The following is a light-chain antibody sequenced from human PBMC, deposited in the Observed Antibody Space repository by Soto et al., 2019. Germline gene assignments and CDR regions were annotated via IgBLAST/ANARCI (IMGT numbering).Light chain of an antibody. CDR3: ATWDDSRNGV. CDR1: TSNIESHP. Sequence: QSVLVQPPSASGTPGQRITISCSGSTSNIESHPVNWFQQLPGAPPKLLIKTNNQRPSGVPDRFSGSKSGASASLAISGLQSEDEGTYYCATWDDSRNGVFGSGTKVTVL. J-gene: IGLJ1*01. CDR2: TNN. V-gene: IGLV1-44*01.